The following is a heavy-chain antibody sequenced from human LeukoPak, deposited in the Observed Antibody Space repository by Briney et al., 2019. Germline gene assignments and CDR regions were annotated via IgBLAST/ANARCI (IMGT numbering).Heavy chain of an antibody. D-gene: IGHD1-7*01. CDR1: GYTFTSYG. J-gene: IGHJ3*02. CDR3: ARDPYNWNYWHRAFDI. V-gene: IGHV1-18*01. Sequence: GASVKVSCKASGYTFTSYGISWVRQAPGQGLEWMGWISAYNGNTNYAQKFQGRVTMTTDTSTSTAYMELRSLRSDDTAVYYCARDPYNWNYWHRAFDIWGQGTMVTVSS. CDR2: ISAYNGNT.